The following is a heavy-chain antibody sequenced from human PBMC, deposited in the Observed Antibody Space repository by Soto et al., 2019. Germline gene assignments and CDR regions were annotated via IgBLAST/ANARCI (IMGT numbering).Heavy chain of an antibody. Sequence: QVQLVQSGAEVKKPGASVKVSCKASGYTFTSYGISWVRQAPGQGLEWMGWISAYNGNRNYAQKLQGRVTMTTDASTRTTYMELSSLRSDETAVYYCVRADMSLVWFDHWGQGTQVTVSS. D-gene: IGHD2-15*01. CDR3: VRADMSLVWFDH. CDR2: ISAYNGNR. CDR1: GYTFTSYG. V-gene: IGHV1-18*01. J-gene: IGHJ5*02.